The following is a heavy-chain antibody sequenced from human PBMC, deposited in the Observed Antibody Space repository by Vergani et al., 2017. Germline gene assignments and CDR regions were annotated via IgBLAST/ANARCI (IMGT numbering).Heavy chain of an antibody. Sequence: QVQLQESGPGLVKPSQTLSLTCTVSGGSISSGDYYWSWIRQPPGKGLEWIGYIYYSGSTYYNPSLKSRVTISVDTSKNQFSVKLSSVTAADTAVYYCARARRYYYGSGSYFARFDYWGQGTLVTVSS. J-gene: IGHJ4*02. D-gene: IGHD3-10*01. CDR2: IYYSGST. V-gene: IGHV4-30-4*01. CDR1: GGSISSGDYY. CDR3: ARARRYYYGSGSYFARFDY.